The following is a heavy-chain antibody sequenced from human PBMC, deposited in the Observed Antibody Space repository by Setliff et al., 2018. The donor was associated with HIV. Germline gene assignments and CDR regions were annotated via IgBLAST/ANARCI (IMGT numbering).Heavy chain of an antibody. Sequence: GGSLRLSCAASGFTFDDNGMSWVRQAPGKGLEWVPGINWNGGSTGYADSVKGRFTISRDNAKNSLYLQMNSLRDEDTALYYCARRPGYHYYFDYWGQGTLVTVSS. CDR1: GFTFDDNG. CDR2: INWNGGST. V-gene: IGHV3-20*04. D-gene: IGHD3-22*01. J-gene: IGHJ4*02. CDR3: ARRPGYHYYFDY.